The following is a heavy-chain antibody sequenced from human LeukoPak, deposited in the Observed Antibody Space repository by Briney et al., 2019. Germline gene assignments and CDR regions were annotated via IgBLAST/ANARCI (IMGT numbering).Heavy chain of an antibody. CDR2: IYYSGST. Sequence: SETLSLTCTVSGGSIISSTFYWGWVRQPPGKGLEWIGYIYYSGSTNYNPSLKSRVTISVDTSKNQFSLKLSSVTAADTAVYYCARDGGYCGGDCYFYWGQGTLVTVSS. J-gene: IGHJ4*02. D-gene: IGHD2-21*02. CDR1: GGSIISSTFY. CDR3: ARDGGYCGGDCYFY. V-gene: IGHV4-61*01.